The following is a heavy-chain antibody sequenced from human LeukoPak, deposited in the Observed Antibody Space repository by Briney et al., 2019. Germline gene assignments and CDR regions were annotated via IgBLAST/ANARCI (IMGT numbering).Heavy chain of an antibody. Sequence: PGGSLRLSCAASGFTFSTYAMSWVRQAPGKGLEFVSANSGSGGSTYYADSVKGRFTISRDNSKNTLYLQMNSLRAEDTAVYYCANTGPIKLQLVLNYWGQGTLVTVSS. V-gene: IGHV3-23*01. CDR1: GFTFSTYA. CDR2: NSGSGGST. D-gene: IGHD6-13*01. J-gene: IGHJ4*02. CDR3: ANTGPIKLQLVLNY.